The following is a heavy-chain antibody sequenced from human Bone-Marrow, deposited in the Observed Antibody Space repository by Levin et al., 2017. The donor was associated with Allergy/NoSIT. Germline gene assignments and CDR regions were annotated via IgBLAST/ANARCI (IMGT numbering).Heavy chain of an antibody. Sequence: SETLSLTCTVSGGSISSGGYYWSWVRQHPGKGLECIGYIYYSGNTHYNPSLKSRVTISVDTSKNQFSLKPNSVTAADTALYYCAGGRAAAGTSGDGVCDIWGQGTMVTVSS. CDR3: AGGRAAAGTSGDGVCDI. V-gene: IGHV4-31*03. CDR2: IYYSGNT. D-gene: IGHD1-7*01. CDR1: GGSISSGGYY. J-gene: IGHJ3*02.